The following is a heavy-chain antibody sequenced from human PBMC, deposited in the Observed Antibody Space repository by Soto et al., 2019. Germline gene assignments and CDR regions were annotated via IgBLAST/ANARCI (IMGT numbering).Heavy chain of an antibody. V-gene: IGHV1-69*01. D-gene: IGHD3-22*01. CDR3: ARNGARKYDSSGSGWFDP. Sequence: QAQLVQSGAEEKTPGSSVKVSCKASGGTFSSYALSWVRQAPGQGLEWMGGITPIYGTANYAQKFPGRDTITADECTSTAYMELSSLRSEDTAVYYCARNGARKYDSSGSGWFDPWGQGTLVTVSS. CDR1: GGTFSSYA. J-gene: IGHJ5*02. CDR2: ITPIYGTA.